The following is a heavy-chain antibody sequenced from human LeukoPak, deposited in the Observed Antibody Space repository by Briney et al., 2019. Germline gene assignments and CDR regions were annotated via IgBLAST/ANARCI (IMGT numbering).Heavy chain of an antibody. CDR3: AKEEGYSYGQYYYYGMDV. V-gene: IGHV3-23*01. J-gene: IGHJ6*02. D-gene: IGHD5-18*01. Sequence: GGSLRLSCAASGFTFSSYAMSWVRQAPGKGLEWVSAISGSGGSTYYADSVKGRFTISRDNSKNTLYLRMNSLRAEDTAVYYCAKEEGYSYGQYYYYGMDVWGQGTTVTVSS. CDR1: GFTFSSYA. CDR2: ISGSGGST.